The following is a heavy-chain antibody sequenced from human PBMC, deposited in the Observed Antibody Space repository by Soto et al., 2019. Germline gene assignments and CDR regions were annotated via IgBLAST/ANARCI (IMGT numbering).Heavy chain of an antibody. J-gene: IGHJ4*02. CDR3: ARGPDTAMAQLGMDY. CDR1: GGSISSGGYY. Sequence: SETLSLTCTVSGGSISSGGYYWSWIRQHPGKGLEWIGYIYYSGSTYYNPSLKSRVTISVDTSKNQFSLKLSSVTAADTAVYYCARGPDTAMAQLGMDYWGQGTLVTVSS. CDR2: IYYSGST. V-gene: IGHV4-31*03. D-gene: IGHD5-18*01.